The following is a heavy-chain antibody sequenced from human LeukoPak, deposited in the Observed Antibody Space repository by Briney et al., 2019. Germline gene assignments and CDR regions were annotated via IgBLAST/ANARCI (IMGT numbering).Heavy chain of an antibody. CDR2: IYYSGST. D-gene: IGHD2-15*01. CDR1: GGSISSYY. J-gene: IGHJ4*02. CDR3: ARQDYCSGGSCYDY. V-gene: IGHV4-59*01. Sequence: SETLSLTCTVSGGSISSYYWSWIRQPPGKGREWIGYIYYSGSTNYNPSLKSRVTISVDTSKNQFSLKLSSVTAADTAVYYCARQDYCSGGSCYDYWGQGTLVTVSS.